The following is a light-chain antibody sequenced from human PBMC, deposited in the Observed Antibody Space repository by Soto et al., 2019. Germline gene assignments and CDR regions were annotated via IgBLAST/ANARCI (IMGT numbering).Light chain of an antibody. CDR2: DNN. CDR1: SSNIGAGYD. V-gene: IGLV1-51*01. J-gene: IGLJ3*02. Sequence: QLVLTQPPSVSGAPGQRVTISCTGSSSNIGAGYDVHWYQQLPGTAPKLLIYDNNKRPSGIPDRFSGSKSGTSATLGITGLQTGDEADYYCGTWDSSLSAGVFGGGTKVTVL. CDR3: GTWDSSLSAGV.